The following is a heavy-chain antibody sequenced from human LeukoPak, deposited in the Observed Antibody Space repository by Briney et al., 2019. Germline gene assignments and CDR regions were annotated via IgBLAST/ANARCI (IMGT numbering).Heavy chain of an antibody. D-gene: IGHD3-22*01. V-gene: IGHV3-21*01. CDR3: ARHPSYYYDSSGYYP. CDR1: GFTFSSYS. CDR2: ISSSSSYI. Sequence: GGPLRLSCAASGFTFSSYSMNWVRQAPGKGLEWVSSISSSSSYIYYADSVKGRFTISRDNAKNSLYLQMNSLRAEDTAVYYCARHPSYYYDSSGYYPRGQGTLVTVSS. J-gene: IGHJ4*02.